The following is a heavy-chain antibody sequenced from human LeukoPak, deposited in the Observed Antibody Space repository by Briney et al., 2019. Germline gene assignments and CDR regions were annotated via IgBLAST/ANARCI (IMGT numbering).Heavy chain of an antibody. V-gene: IGHV1-2*02. CDR3: AKDSSGGYTSH. Sequence: ASVKVSCKTSGYIFGDFYIHWVRQAPGHGLEWMGWINPNGGGTDSAQRLQGRVTLTTDTSTGTAYMDLTSLTSDDTAVYFCAKDSSGGYTSHWGQGTLVTVSS. CDR2: INPNGGGT. D-gene: IGHD5-24*01. CDR1: GYIFGDFY. J-gene: IGHJ4*02.